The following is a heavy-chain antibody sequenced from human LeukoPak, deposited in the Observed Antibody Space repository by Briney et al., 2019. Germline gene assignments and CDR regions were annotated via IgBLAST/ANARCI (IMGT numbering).Heavy chain of an antibody. Sequence: GASVKVSCKASGYTFTNYYMHWVRQAPGQGLERMGIINPSGGSTSYAQKCQGRVTMTRDMSTSTLYMELSSLRSEDTAVYYCARAEYSSSPIPGYWGQGTLVTVSS. J-gene: IGHJ4*02. V-gene: IGHV1-46*01. CDR2: INPSGGST. CDR3: ARAEYSSSPIPGY. CDR1: GYTFTNYY. D-gene: IGHD6-6*01.